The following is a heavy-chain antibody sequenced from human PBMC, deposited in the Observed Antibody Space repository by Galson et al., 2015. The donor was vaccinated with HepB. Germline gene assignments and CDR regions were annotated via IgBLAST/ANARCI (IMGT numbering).Heavy chain of an antibody. V-gene: IGHV3-30-3*01. J-gene: IGHJ4*02. CDR2: ISYDGSNK. Sequence: SLRLSCAASRFTFSSHAMHWVRQAPGKGLEWVEVISYDGSNKYYADSVKGRFTISRDNSKNTLYLQMNSLRAEDTAVYYCARDVFPPSGYSYGWGFDYWGQGTLVTVSS. CDR1: RFTFSSHA. CDR3: ARDVFPPSGYSYGWGFDY. D-gene: IGHD5-18*01.